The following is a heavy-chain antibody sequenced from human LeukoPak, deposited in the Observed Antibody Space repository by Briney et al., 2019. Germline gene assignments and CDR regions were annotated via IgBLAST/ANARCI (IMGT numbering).Heavy chain of an antibody. CDR1: GFTFSSFA. CDR2: ISGSGGST. V-gene: IGHV3-23*01. Sequence: GGSLRLSCAASGFTFSSFAMNWVRQAPGKGLEWVSDISGSGGSTYYADSVKGRCTISRDNSKNTLYLQMNSLRAEDTAVYYCAKGTSGWRIKEFDFWGQGTLVTVSS. D-gene: IGHD6-19*01. CDR3: AKGTSGWRIKEFDF. J-gene: IGHJ4*02.